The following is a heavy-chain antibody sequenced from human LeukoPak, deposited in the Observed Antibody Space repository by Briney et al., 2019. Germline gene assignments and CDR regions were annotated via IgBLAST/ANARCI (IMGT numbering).Heavy chain of an antibody. CDR1: GFTFGDYA. D-gene: IGHD6-19*01. CDR2: IRSKAYGGTT. V-gene: IGHV3-49*04. Sequence: PGGSLRLSCTASGFTFGDYAMSWVRQAPGKGPEWVGFIRSKAYGGTTEYAASVKGRFTISRDDSKSIAYLQMNSLKTEDTAVYYCTSLQGPNAVAGAFDYYYGMDVWGQGTTVTVSS. CDR3: TSLQGPNAVAGAFDYYYGMDV. J-gene: IGHJ6*02.